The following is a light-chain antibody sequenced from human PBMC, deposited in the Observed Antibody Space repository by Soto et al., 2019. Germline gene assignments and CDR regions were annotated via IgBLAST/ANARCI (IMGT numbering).Light chain of an antibody. CDR2: GNS. Sequence: QSVLTQPPSVSGAPGQRVTISCTGSSSNIGAGYDVHWYQQLPGTAPKLLIYGNSNRPSGVPDRFSGSKSGTSASLAITGLQAEDEADYYCQSSDSSLSGSEVFGGGTKVTVL. CDR3: QSSDSSLSGSEV. V-gene: IGLV1-40*01. CDR1: SSNIGAGYD. J-gene: IGLJ2*01.